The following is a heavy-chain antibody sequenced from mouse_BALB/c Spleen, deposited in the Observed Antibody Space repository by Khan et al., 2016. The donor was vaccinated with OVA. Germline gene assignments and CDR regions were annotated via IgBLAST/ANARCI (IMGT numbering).Heavy chain of an antibody. V-gene: IGHV1-76*01. D-gene: IGHD3-2*02. CDR1: GYIFTSYW. J-gene: IGHJ2*01. CDR2: IYPGTDNT. Sequence: QVQLKESGAELVRPGTSVELSCKTSGYIFTSYWIHWVRQRTGQGLEWIARIYPGTDNTYYTEKLKDRATLTADRSSSTAYMQLNSLKSEDSAVYFCAREEALYYFDYWGQGTTLTVSS. CDR3: AREEALYYFDY.